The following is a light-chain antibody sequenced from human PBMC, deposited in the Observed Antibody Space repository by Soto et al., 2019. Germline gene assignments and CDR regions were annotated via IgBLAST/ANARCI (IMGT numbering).Light chain of an antibody. V-gene: IGKV3-15*01. Sequence: IVMTQSPATLSVSPGERATLSCRASQNVNSNLAWYQQKAGQAPRLLIHDASIRATADPARFSGSGSGTEFTLTISSLQSEDFAVYYCQQYNNWPRTFGQGTKVEIK. CDR2: DAS. CDR1: QNVNSN. CDR3: QQYNNWPRT. J-gene: IGKJ1*01.